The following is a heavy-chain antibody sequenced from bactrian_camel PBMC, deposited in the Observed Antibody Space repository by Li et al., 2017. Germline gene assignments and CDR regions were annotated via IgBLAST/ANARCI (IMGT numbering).Heavy chain of an antibody. CDR1: GFTFSISR. D-gene: IGHD1*01. J-gene: IGHJ4*01. CDR3: IRDSGWQWDY. Sequence: VQLVESGGGLVQPGGSLRVSCATSGFTFSISRMFWVRQAPGKGLEWVSSIHEGAEYTHYADSVKGRFTISRDNAKNTVYLQMNSLKPEDTAVYYCIRDSGWQWDYWGQ. V-gene: IGHV3S40*01. CDR2: IHEGAEYT.